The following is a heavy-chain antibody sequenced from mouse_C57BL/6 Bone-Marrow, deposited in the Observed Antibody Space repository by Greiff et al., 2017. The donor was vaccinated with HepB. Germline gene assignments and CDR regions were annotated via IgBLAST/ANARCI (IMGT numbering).Heavy chain of an antibody. J-gene: IGHJ1*03. CDR2: INPDSSTI. CDR3: ARLYYGSSYGYFDV. D-gene: IGHD1-1*01. CDR1: GIDFSRYW. V-gene: IGHV4-1*01. Sequence: EVQLQQSGGGLVQPGGSLKLSCAASGIDFSRYWMSWVRRAPGKGLEWIGEINPDSSTINYAPSLKDKFIISRDNAKNTLYLQMSKVRSEDTALYYCARLYYGSSYGYFDVWGTGTTVTVSS.